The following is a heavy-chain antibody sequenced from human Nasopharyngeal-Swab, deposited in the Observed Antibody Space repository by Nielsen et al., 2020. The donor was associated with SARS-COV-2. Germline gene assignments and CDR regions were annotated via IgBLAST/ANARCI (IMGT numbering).Heavy chain of an antibody. CDR1: GGSISSSSYY. CDR2: IYYSGST. D-gene: IGHD3-22*01. J-gene: IGHJ2*01. V-gene: IGHV4-39*01. CDR3: ARLVGPTMIVVVISPDWYFDL. Sequence: SETLSLTCTVSGGSISSSSYYWGWIRQPPGKGLEWIGSIYYSGSTYYNPSLKSRVTISVDTSKNQFSLKLSSVTAADMAVYYCARLVGPTMIVVVISPDWYFDLWGRGTLVTVSS.